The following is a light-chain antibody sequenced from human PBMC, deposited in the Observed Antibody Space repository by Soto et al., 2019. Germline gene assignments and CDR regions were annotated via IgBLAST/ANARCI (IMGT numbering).Light chain of an antibody. CDR3: QQGESFPLT. V-gene: IGKV1-12*01. CDR1: QGIGSW. Sequence: DIQMTQSPSFVSAFVGDRVTITCRTSQGIGSWLAWYQQKPGKAPKLLIYAASTLQSGVPSRFSGSRSGTDFTLTISSQQPEDFATYYCQQGESFPLTFGGGTKVEMK. J-gene: IGKJ4*01. CDR2: AAS.